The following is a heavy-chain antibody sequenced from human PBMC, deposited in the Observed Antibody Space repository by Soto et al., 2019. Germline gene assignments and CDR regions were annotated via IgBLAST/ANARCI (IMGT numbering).Heavy chain of an antibody. Sequence: GGSLRLSCAASGFTFSSYAVHWVRQPTGKGLEWVSVIGSAGDTYYPGSVKGRFTISRENAKNSLYLQMNSLRAEDTAVYYCANCAVAAFDIWGQGTMVTVSS. CDR3: ANCAVAAFDI. D-gene: IGHD2-21*01. J-gene: IGHJ3*02. CDR2: IGSAGDT. CDR1: GFTFSSYA. V-gene: IGHV3-13*01.